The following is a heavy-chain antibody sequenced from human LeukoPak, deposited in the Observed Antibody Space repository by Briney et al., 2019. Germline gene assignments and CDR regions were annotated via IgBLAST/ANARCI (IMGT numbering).Heavy chain of an antibody. CDR1: GFTFSSFW. J-gene: IGHJ6*02. CDR3: AGERCISTSCSHGMDV. V-gene: IGHV3-74*01. CDR2: INSDGSSA. D-gene: IGHD2-2*01. Sequence: QPGGSLRLSCAASGFTFSSFWMNWVRQAPRKGLVWVSRINSDGSSAAYADSVRGRFTISRDNAKNTLYVQMNSLRAEDTAVYYCAGERCISTSCSHGMDVWGQGTTVTVSS.